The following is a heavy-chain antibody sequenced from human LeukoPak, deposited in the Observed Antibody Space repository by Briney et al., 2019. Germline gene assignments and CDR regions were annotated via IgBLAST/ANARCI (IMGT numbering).Heavy chain of an antibody. CDR2: ISKNGVTT. Sequence: GGSLRLSCAASGFTFSSYVMHWVRQAPGRGLEYVSAISKNGVTTYYVDSVKGRFTISRDNSKNTLYLQMNSLRVEDTAVYFCVKDLSDRDVDYWGQGTLVTVSS. D-gene: IGHD2-21*02. CDR1: GFTFSSYV. CDR3: VKDLSDRDVDY. J-gene: IGHJ4*02. V-gene: IGHV3-64D*06.